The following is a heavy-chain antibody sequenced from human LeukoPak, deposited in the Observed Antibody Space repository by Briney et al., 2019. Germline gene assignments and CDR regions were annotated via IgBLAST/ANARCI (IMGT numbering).Heavy chain of an antibody. CDR2: IIPIFGTA. V-gene: IGHV1-69*05. CDR1: GGTFSSYA. D-gene: IGHD3-10*01. Sequence: SVKVSCKASGGTFSSYAISWVRQAPGQGLEWMGGIIPIFGTANYAQKFQGRVTITTDESTSTAYMELRSLRSDDTAVYYCARVLTMVRGEGAFDIWGQGTMVTVSS. J-gene: IGHJ3*02. CDR3: ARVLTMVRGEGAFDI.